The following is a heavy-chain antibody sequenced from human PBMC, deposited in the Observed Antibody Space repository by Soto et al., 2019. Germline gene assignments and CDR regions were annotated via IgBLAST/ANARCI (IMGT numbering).Heavy chain of an antibody. CDR2: IYPGDSDT. J-gene: IGHJ3*02. CDR1: GYSFTSYW. V-gene: IGHV5-51*01. Sequence: PGESLKISCKGSGYSFTSYWIGWVRQMPGKGLEWMGIIYPGDSDTRYSPSFQGQVTISADKSISTAYLQWSSLKASGTAMYYCARLVVLTHDAFDIWGQGTMVTVSS. D-gene: IGHD2-2*01. CDR3: ARLVVLTHDAFDI.